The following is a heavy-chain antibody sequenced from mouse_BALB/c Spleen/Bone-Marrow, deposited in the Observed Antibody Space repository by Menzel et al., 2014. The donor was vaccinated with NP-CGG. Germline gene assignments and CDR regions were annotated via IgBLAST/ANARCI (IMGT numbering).Heavy chain of an antibody. Sequence: EVKLVESGGGLVQPGGSLKLSWAASGFDFSRYWMSWVRQAPGKGLEWIGVINPDSSTINYTPSLKDKFIISRDNAKNTLYLQMSKVRSEDTALYYCALLGNYGYFDVWGAGTTVTVSS. CDR1: GFDFSRYW. V-gene: IGHV4-1*02. J-gene: IGHJ1*01. CDR2: INPDSSTI. CDR3: ALLGNYGYFDV. D-gene: IGHD2-1*01.